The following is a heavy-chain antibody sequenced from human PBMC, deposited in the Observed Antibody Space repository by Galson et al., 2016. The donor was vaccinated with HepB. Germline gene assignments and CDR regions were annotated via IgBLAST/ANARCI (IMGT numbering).Heavy chain of an antibody. J-gene: IGHJ4*02. CDR3: ARVRYSTTWYFDH. V-gene: IGHV1-69*13. Sequence: SVKVSCKASGGTFNKYAISWVRQAPGQGLEWMGGITNFGTANYAQRFQGRVTITADEYTSTVYMELISLRSEDTAVYYCARVRYSTTWYFDHWGQGTLVTVSS. CDR2: ITNFGTA. D-gene: IGHD6-13*01. CDR1: GGTFNKYA.